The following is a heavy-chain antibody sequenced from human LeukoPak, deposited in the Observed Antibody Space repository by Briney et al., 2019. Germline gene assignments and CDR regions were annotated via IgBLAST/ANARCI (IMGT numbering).Heavy chain of an antibody. J-gene: IGHJ4*02. CDR1: GFTFSSYA. Sequence: GGSLRLSCAASGFTFSSYAMHWVRQAPGKGLEYVSAISSNGGSTYYGNSVEGRFTISRDNSKDTLYLQMGSLRAEDMAVYYCARGYDFWSGYWSHSDYWGQGTLVTVSS. D-gene: IGHD3-3*01. CDR2: ISSNGGST. CDR3: ARGYDFWSGYWSHSDY. V-gene: IGHV3-64*01.